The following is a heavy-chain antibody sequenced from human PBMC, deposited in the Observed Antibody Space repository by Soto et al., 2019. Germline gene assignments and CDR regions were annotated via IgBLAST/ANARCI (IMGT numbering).Heavy chain of an antibody. Sequence: SQTLSLTCAVSGGSDSSNSAAWNWIRQSPSRAFEWLGRTYYRSKWYNDYAVCVKRRITINQVTSRNQFSLQLNSVTPEDTAVYYCARDGPPGGYQLLHGYNWVDPCGHGTVVTV. CDR2: TYYRSKWYN. V-gene: IGHV6-1*01. D-gene: IGHD2-2*01. CDR3: ARDGPPGGYQLLHGYNWVDP. CDR1: GGSDSSNSAA. J-gene: IGHJ5*02.